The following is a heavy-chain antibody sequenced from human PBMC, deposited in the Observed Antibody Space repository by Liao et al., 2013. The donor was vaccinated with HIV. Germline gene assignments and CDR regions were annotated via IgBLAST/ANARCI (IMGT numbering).Heavy chain of an antibody. CDR2: IYSSGSA. D-gene: IGHD2-2*01. V-gene: IGHV4-4*07. CDR1: GGSISSYY. J-gene: IGHJ3*02. CDR3: AILSRRDAFDI. Sequence: QVQLQESGPGLVKPSETLSLTCTLSGGSISSYYWSWIRQPAGKGLEWIGRIYSSGSANYNPSLKSRVTMSVDTSKNQFSLKLNSVTAADTAVYYCAILSRRDAFDIWGQGTMVTVSS.